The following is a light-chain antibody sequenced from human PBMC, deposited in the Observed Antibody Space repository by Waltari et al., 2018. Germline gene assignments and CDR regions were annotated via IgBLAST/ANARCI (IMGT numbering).Light chain of an antibody. CDR3: QVWDSSTAV. CDR1: NIGSKK. J-gene: IGLJ2*01. CDR2: RDI. V-gene: IGLV3-9*01. Sequence: SYELTQALSVSVALGQTDRITCGGNNIGSKKVHWYQQQPGQAPVLVIYRDIHRPPVIPDRFSGSNSGNTATLTISRAQAGDEADYYCQVWDSSTAVFGGGTELTVL.